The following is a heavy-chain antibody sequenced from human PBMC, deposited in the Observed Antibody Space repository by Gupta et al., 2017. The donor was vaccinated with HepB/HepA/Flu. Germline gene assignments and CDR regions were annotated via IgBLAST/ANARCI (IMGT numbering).Heavy chain of an antibody. Sequence: QLQLQESGPGLVKPSETLSLTCTVSGGSISSSSYYWGWIRQPPGKGLEWIGSIYYSGSTYYNPSLKSRVTISVDTSKNQFSLKLSSVTAADTAVYYCARLEQDDYVWGSYRYTGWFDPWGQGTLVTVSS. D-gene: IGHD3-16*02. CDR3: ARLEQDDYVWGSYRYTGWFDP. J-gene: IGHJ5*02. V-gene: IGHV4-39*01. CDR2: IYYSGST. CDR1: GGSISSSSYY.